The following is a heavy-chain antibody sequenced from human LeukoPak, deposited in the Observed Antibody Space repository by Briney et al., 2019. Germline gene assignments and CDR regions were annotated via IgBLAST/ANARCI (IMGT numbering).Heavy chain of an antibody. V-gene: IGHV3-48*01. CDR2: ISSSSSTI. Sequence: GGSLRLSCAASGFTFSSYSMNWVRQAPGKGLEWVSYISSSSSTIYYADSVKGRFTISRDNAKNSLYLQMNSLRAEDTAVYYCARAVLRYFYAFDIWGQGTMVTVSS. CDR1: GFTFSSYS. CDR3: ARAVLRYFYAFDI. D-gene: IGHD3-9*01. J-gene: IGHJ3*02.